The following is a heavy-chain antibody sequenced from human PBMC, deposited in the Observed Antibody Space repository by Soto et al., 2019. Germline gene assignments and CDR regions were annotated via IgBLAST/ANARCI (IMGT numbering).Heavy chain of an antibody. J-gene: IGHJ4*02. V-gene: IGHV3-11*01. D-gene: IGHD6-13*01. Sequence: GSLRLSCAASGFTCSDYDMSWIRQAPGKGLEWVSYISSSGSTIYYADSVKGRFTISRDNAKNSLYLQMNSLRAEDTAVYYCANGYSSSWYDYWGQGTLVTVSS. CDR2: ISSSGSTI. CDR3: ANGYSSSWYDY. CDR1: GFTCSDYD.